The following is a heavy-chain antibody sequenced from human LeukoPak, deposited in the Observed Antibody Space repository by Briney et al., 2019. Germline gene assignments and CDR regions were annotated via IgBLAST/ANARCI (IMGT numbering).Heavy chain of an antibody. J-gene: IGHJ4*02. CDR1: GGSICSYY. CDR3: ARVTGYMTEDFFDY. Sequence: KSSETLSFNCTVPGGSICSYYWSWIGHPQGLGLEWIGYIYYSGSTDYNPSLKSRVTISVDTSRNQFSLRLSSVTAADTAVYYCARVTGYMTEDFFDYWGQGTLVTVSS. D-gene: IGHD6-13*01. CDR2: IYYSGST. V-gene: IGHV4-59*01.